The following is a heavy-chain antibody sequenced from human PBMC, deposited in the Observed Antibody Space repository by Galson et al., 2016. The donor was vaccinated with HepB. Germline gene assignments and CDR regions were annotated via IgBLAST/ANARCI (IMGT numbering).Heavy chain of an antibody. Sequence: SETLSLTCTVSGGSISFYYWSWIRQPPGKGLEWIGYIYYSGSTNYNPSLKSRVTISVDTSKNQLSLKLNSVTAADTAVYFCARREGVHYSDRSDLADDSFNIWGQGTMVTVSS. CDR2: IYYSGST. D-gene: IGHD3-22*01. CDR1: GGSISFYY. CDR3: ARREGVHYSDRSDLADDSFNI. V-gene: IGHV4-59*08. J-gene: IGHJ3*02.